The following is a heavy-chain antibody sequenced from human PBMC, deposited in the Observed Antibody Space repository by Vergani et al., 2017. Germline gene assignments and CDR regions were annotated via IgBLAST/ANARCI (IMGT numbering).Heavy chain of an antibody. D-gene: IGHD6-19*01. CDR3: ASDTHSGQRADR. V-gene: IGHV4-59*11. CDR2: IHYSENT. CDR1: FDSIRNLY. J-gene: IGHJ5*02. Sequence: QVQLQESGPGLVKSSGTLSLTCSVSFDSIRNLYCNWIRQPPGKGLEWIGSIHYSENTNYNPSLKTRITISVETSKNQFSLTLTSVTAADTAVYYCASDTHSGQRADRWGQGILVTVSS.